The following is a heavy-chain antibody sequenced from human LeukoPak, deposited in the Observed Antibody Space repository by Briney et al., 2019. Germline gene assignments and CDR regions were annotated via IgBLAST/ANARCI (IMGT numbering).Heavy chain of an antibody. Sequence: ASVKVSCKASGYTFTSYGISWVRQAPGQGLEWMGWISAYNGNTNYAQKLQGRVTMTTDTSTSTAYMELRSLRSDDTAVYYCARGCYYDSSGYYGLDALDIRGQGTMVTISS. CDR1: GYTFTSYG. D-gene: IGHD3-22*01. CDR2: ISAYNGNT. V-gene: IGHV1-18*01. CDR3: ARGCYYDSSGYYGLDALDI. J-gene: IGHJ3*02.